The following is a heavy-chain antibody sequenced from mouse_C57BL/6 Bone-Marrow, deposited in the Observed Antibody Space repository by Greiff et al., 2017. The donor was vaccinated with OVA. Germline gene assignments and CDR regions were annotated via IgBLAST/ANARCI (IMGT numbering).Heavy chain of an antibody. D-gene: IGHD5-1-1*01. CDR1: GFTFSSYA. J-gene: IGHJ3*01. Sequence: EVKLMESGEGLVKPGGSLKLSCAASGFTFSSYAMSWVRQTPEKRLEWVAYISSGGDYIYYADTVKGRFTISRDKARNTLYLQMSSLKSEDTAMYYCTREEIRFAYWGQGTLVTVSA. CDR2: ISSGGDYI. CDR3: TREEIRFAY. V-gene: IGHV5-9-1*02.